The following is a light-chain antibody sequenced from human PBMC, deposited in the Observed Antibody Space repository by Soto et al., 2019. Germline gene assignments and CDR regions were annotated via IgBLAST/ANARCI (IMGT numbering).Light chain of an antibody. V-gene: IGLV2-14*01. CDR1: SSDVGGYNY. CDR3: SSYTSSSNYVV. CDR2: DVS. J-gene: IGLJ2*01. Sequence: QSALTQPASVSGSPGQSITISCTGTSSDVGGYNYVSWYQQHPGKAPKLLIYDVSNRPSGVSSRFSGSKSGNTASLTISGLQAEDEADYYCSSYTSSSNYVVFGGGTKVTVL.